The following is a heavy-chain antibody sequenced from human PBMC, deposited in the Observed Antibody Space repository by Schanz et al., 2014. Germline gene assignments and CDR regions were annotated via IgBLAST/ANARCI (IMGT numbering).Heavy chain of an antibody. J-gene: IGHJ4*02. Sequence: EVQLVESGGGLVQPGGSLRLSCAASGFAFDTYWMSWVRQAPGKGLEWVANIKHDGSEKYYVDSVKGRFTISRDNAKNSMYLEMNSLRAEDTAVFYCARDLSYYTSGSYGYWGQGTLVTVSS. CDR3: ARDLSYYTSGSYGY. CDR2: IKHDGSEK. D-gene: IGHD3-10*01. V-gene: IGHV3-7*01. CDR1: GFAFDTYW.